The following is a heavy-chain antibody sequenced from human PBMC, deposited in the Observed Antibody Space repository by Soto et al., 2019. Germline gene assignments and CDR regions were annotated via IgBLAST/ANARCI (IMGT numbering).Heavy chain of an antibody. CDR2: ISGGSGTT. D-gene: IGHD5-12*01. CDR1: GFTFSNYA. J-gene: IGHJ4*02. Sequence: GGSLRLSCAVSGFTFSNYAMSWVRQAPGKGLEWVSGISGGSGTTYYADSVKGRFTISRDNSKNTLYLQMNSLRAEDTAVYYCAKAGSDIVATTTGSDYWGQGTLVTVSS. CDR3: AKAGSDIVATTTGSDY. V-gene: IGHV3-23*01.